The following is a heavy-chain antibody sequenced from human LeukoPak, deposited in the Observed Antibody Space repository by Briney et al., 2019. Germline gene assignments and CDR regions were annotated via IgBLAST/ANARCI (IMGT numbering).Heavy chain of an antibody. D-gene: IGHD3-10*01. CDR1: GGSFSGYY. V-gene: IGHV4-34*01. J-gene: IGHJ4*02. Sequence: PSETLSLTCAVYGGSFSGYYWSWIRQPPGKGLEWIGEINHSGSTNYNPSLKSRVTISVDTSKNQFSLKLSSVTAADTAVYYCAREGYTMVRGVPFDYWGQGTLVTVSS. CDR3: AREGYTMVRGVPFDY. CDR2: INHSGST.